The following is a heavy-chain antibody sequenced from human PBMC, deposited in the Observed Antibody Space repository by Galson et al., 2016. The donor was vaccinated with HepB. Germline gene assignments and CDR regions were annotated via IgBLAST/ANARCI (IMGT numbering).Heavy chain of an antibody. J-gene: IGHJ3*02. D-gene: IGHD6-25*01. CDR2: LSANSGAT. CDR1: GYSFSTYW. CDR3: ATSTGYRSGWGAFDI. Sequence: QSGAEVKKPGESLKISCKGSGYSFSTYWIGWVRQAPGQGLEWMAWLSANSGATNYAQKFQGWVTMTRDTSISTAYMELTSLTSDATAIYYCATSTGYRSGWGAFDIWGQGTMVTVSS. V-gene: IGHV1-2*04.